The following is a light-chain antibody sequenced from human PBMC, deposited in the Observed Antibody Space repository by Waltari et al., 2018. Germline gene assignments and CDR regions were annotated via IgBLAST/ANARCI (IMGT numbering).Light chain of an antibody. CDR1: QDISRW. CDR2: DAS. CDR3: QHGNTFPLT. V-gene: IGKV1-12*01. J-gene: IGKJ2*01. Sequence: DIQMTQSPSSVSASVGHRVIITCRASQDISRWLAWYQQTPGKAPKFLIYDASTLQSGVPSRFSGTGSGTEFTLTISSLQPEDFATYYCQHGNTFPLTFGQGTKLEIK.